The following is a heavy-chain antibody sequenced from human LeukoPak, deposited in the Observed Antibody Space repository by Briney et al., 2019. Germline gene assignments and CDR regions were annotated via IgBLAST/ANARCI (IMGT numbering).Heavy chain of an antibody. CDR2: INPNSGGT. D-gene: IGHD2-2*01. V-gene: IGHV1-2*06. Sequence: GASVKVSCEASGYTFTGFYMHWVRQAPGQGLEWMGRINPNSGGTNFAQKFQGRVTMTRDTSISTAYMELSSLRSDDTAMYYCAREYCTSTSCQFYYFDYWGQGTLVTVSS. CDR1: GYTFTGFY. J-gene: IGHJ4*02. CDR3: AREYCTSTSCQFYYFDY.